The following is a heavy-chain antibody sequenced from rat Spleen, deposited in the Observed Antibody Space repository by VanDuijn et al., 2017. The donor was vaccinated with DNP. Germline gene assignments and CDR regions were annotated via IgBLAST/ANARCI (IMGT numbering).Heavy chain of an antibody. J-gene: IGHJ2*01. CDR3: GRDRMGVHYLDY. CDR1: GFNFNDYW. D-gene: IGHD1-12*02. V-gene: IGHV5-31*01. Sequence: EVKLVESGGGLVQPGRSLKLSCAASGFNFNDYWMGWVRQAPGKGLEWVASVTTSGGITYYPDSVKGRFTISRDNAKNTLYLQMSSLRSEDTATYYCGRDRMGVHYLDYWGQGVMVTVSS. CDR2: VTTSGGIT.